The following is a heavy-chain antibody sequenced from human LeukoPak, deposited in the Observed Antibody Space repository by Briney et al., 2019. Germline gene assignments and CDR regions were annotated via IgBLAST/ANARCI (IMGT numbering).Heavy chain of an antibody. CDR1: GFSFRYYA. CDR3: ARGTWDGDRTFDI. Sequence: PGGSLRLSCAASGFSFRYYAMSWVRQAPGKGLEWVSAISGSGGTTNYADSVKGRFTISRDNSKNTLYLQMNSLRDDDTAVYFCARGTWDGDRTFDIWGQGAMVTVSS. J-gene: IGHJ3*02. V-gene: IGHV3-23*01. CDR2: ISGSGGTT. D-gene: IGHD5-24*01.